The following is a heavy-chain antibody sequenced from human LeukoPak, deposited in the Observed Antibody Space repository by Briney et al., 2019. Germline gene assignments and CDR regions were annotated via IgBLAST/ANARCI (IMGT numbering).Heavy chain of an antibody. D-gene: IGHD2-2*01. J-gene: IGHJ4*02. Sequence: SLRLSCAASGFTFSSYGMHWVRQAPGKGLEWVAVISYDGSNKYYADSVKGRLTISRDNSKNTLYLQMNSLRAEDTAVYYCATLGYCSSTSCRTNDYWGQGTLVTVSS. CDR3: ATLGYCSSTSCRTNDY. CDR2: ISYDGSNK. CDR1: GFTFSSYG. V-gene: IGHV3-30*03.